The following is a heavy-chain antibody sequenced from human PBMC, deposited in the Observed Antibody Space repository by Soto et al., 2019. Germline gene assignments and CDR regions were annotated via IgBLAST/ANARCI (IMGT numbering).Heavy chain of an antibody. CDR2: ISGSGGST. CDR3: AKAGRPRATDFDY. Sequence: GGALRPSCAAPGITFSSYALSWGRPAPGKGLEWVSAISGSGGSTYYADSVKGRFTISRDNSKNTLYLQMNSLRAEDTAVYYCAKAGRPRATDFDYWGQGTLVTVSS. V-gene: IGHV3-23*01. J-gene: IGHJ4*02. CDR1: GITFSSYA. D-gene: IGHD1-26*01.